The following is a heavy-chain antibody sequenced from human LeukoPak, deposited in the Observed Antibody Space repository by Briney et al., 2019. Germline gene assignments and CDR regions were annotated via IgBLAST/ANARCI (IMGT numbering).Heavy chain of an antibody. J-gene: IGHJ3*01. D-gene: IGHD5-24*01. CDR2: IYHSATT. CDR3: ARGGEGYNDDAFEV. Sequence: SETLSLTCTVSGDSIRSHYCAWIRQSPGKGLEWIGHIYHSATTDYNPSFKSRVTISLDTSKKQFSLKMTSVTALDSAVYYCARGGEGYNDDAFEVWGLGTAVSASS. CDR1: GDSIRSHY. V-gene: IGHV4-59*11.